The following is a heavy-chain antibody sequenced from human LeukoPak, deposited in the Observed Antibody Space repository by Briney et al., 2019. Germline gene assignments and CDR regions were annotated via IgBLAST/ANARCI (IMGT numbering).Heavy chain of an antibody. Sequence: GGSLRLSCAASGFTFSSCGFHWVRQAPGKGLEWVALISYDGSNKYYADSVKGRFTISRDNSKNTLYLQMISLRAEDTAVYYCAKGIKGVTTWTNAFDIWGQGTMVTVSS. CDR2: ISYDGSNK. CDR1: GFTFSSCG. CDR3: AKGIKGVTTWTNAFDI. J-gene: IGHJ3*02. V-gene: IGHV3-30*18. D-gene: IGHD4-17*01.